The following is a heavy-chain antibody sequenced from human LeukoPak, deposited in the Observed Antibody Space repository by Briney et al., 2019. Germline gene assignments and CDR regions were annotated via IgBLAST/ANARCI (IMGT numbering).Heavy chain of an antibody. Sequence: SSETLSLTCTVSGGSISSYYWSWIRQPPGKGLEWIGYIYYSGSTNYNPSLKSRVTISVGTSKNQFSLKQSSVTAADTAVYYCARQTTVTTTSADAFDIWGQGTMVTVSS. V-gene: IGHV4-59*08. D-gene: IGHD4-17*01. J-gene: IGHJ3*02. CDR3: ARQTTVTTTSADAFDI. CDR1: GGSISSYY. CDR2: IYYSGST.